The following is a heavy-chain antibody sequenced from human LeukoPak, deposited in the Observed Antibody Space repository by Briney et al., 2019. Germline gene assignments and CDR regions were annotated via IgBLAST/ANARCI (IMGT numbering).Heavy chain of an antibody. CDR3: ARDKDWAFDY. V-gene: IGHV3-48*04. J-gene: IGHJ4*02. D-gene: IGHD3/OR15-3a*01. CDR2: VSISSGTI. CDR1: GFTFTGHN. Sequence: GGSLRLSCAASGFTFTGHNMNWVRQAPGKGLEWISFVSISSGTIYYADSVKGRFSISRDNAKSSLFLQMNSLRAEDTAVYYCARDKDWAFDYWGQGTLVTVSS.